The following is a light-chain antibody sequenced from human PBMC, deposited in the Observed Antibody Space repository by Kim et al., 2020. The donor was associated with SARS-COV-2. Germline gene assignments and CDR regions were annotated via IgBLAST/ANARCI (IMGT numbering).Light chain of an antibody. CDR2: WAS. CDR3: QQYYSSPFA. CDR1: QSVLDTSNNQIY. Sequence: IAVIQSPDSLAVSLGERATINCRSSQSVLDTSNNQIYLAWYQQKPGQPPKLLISWASIRESGVPDRISGRGSGTDFTLTISSLQAEDVALYYCQQYYSSPFAFGQGTKLEI. V-gene: IGKV4-1*01. J-gene: IGKJ2*01.